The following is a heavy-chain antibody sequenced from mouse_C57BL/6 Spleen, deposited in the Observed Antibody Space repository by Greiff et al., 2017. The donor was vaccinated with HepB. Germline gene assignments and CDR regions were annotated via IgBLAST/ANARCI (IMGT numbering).Heavy chain of an antibody. V-gene: IGHV3-6*01. CDR3: AREEDYYGSTLDAMDY. Sequence: VQLKESGPGLVKPSQSLSLTCSVTGYSITSGYYWNWIRQFPGNKLEWMGYISYDGSNNYNPSLKNRISITRDTSKNQFFLKLNSVTTEDTATYYCAREEDYYGSTLDAMDYWGQGTSVTVSS. J-gene: IGHJ4*01. D-gene: IGHD1-1*01. CDR1: GYSITSGYY. CDR2: ISYDGSN.